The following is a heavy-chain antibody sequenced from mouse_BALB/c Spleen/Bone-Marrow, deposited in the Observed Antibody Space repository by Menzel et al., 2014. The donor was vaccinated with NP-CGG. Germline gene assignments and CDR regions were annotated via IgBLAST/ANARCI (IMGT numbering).Heavy chain of an antibody. J-gene: IGHJ2*01. Sequence: EVKVVESGGDLVKPGGSLKLSCAASGFTFSSYGMSWVRQTPDKRLEWVAAISSGGSYTYYPDSVKGRFTISRDNAKNTLHLQMSSLKSEDTAMYYCARDGLDYWGQGTTLTVSS. CDR1: GFTFSSYG. D-gene: IGHD3-1*01. CDR3: ARDGLDY. CDR2: ISSGGSYT. V-gene: IGHV5-6*01.